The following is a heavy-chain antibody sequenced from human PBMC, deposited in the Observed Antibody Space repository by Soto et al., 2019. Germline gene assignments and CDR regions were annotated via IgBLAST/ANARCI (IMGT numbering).Heavy chain of an antibody. Sequence: SETLSLTYTVSGASVSSATYYWNWIRQPPGKPLEWIGYIYYSGSTNYNPSLKSRVTISVDTSKNQFSLKLSSVTAADTAVYYCARAYYDFWSGPGMDVWGQGTTVTVSS. V-gene: IGHV4-61*01. D-gene: IGHD3-3*01. CDR3: ARAYYDFWSGPGMDV. CDR1: GASVSSATYY. J-gene: IGHJ6*02. CDR2: IYYSGST.